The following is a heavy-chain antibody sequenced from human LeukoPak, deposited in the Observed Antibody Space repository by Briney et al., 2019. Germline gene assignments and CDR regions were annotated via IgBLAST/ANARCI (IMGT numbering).Heavy chain of an antibody. CDR2: ISSSGSTI. V-gene: IGHV3-11*01. CDR3: ARDSLWFGELLSPTDY. D-gene: IGHD3-10*01. J-gene: IGHJ4*02. CDR1: GFTFSDYY. Sequence: TAGGSLRLSCAAPGFTFSDYYMSWIRQAPGKGLEWVSYISSSGSTIYYADSVKGRFTISRDNAKNSLYLQMNSLRAEDTAVYYCARDSLWFGELLSPTDYWGQGTLVTVSS.